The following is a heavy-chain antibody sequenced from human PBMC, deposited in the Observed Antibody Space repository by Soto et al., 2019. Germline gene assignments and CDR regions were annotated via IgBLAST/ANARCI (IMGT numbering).Heavy chain of an antibody. V-gene: IGHV3-66*02. D-gene: IGHD1-1*01. J-gene: IGHJ4*02. CDR2: IYSGGST. Sequence: GGSLTPSCAASGFTVSVDYMSWVRQAPGKGLEWVSVIYSGGSTYYADSVKGRFTISRDNSKNTLYLQMNSLRIEDTAVYYCARELERVFDYWGQGTLVTVSS. CDR1: GFTVSVDY. CDR3: ARELERVFDY.